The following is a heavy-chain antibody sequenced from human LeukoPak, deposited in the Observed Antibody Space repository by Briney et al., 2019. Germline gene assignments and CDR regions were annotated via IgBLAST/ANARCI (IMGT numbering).Heavy chain of an antibody. CDR2: ISWNSGSI. J-gene: IGHJ4*02. Sequence: GRSLRLSCAASGFTFDDYAMHWVRQAPGKGLEWVSGISWNSGSIGYADSVKGRFTISRDNAKNSLHLQMNSLRAEDMALYYCATKDFDYWGQGTLVTVSS. CDR3: ATKDFDY. CDR1: GFTFDDYA. V-gene: IGHV3-9*03.